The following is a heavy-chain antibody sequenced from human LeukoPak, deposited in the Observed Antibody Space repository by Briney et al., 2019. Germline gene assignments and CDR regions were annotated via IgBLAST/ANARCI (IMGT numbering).Heavy chain of an antibody. V-gene: IGHV1-69*13. CDR1: GGTFSSYA. CDR2: IIPIFGTA. CDR3: ARDCSLVWFGELLSIRDAFDI. Sequence: SVKVSCKASGGTFSSYAISWVRQAPGQGLEWMGGIIPIFGTANYAQKFQGRVTITVDESTSTAYMELSSLRSEDTAVYYCARDCSLVWFGELLSIRDAFDIWGQGTMVTVSS. D-gene: IGHD3-10*01. J-gene: IGHJ3*02.